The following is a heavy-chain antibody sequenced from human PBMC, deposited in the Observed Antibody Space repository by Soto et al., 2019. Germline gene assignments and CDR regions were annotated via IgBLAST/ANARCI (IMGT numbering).Heavy chain of an antibody. J-gene: IGHJ3*02. CDR1: GYSFTNYW. D-gene: IGHD3-9*01. CDR3: ARHPPTYYDIFTGSDGAFDI. CDR2: IYPGDSDT. V-gene: IGHV5-51*01. Sequence: GESLKISCKGSGYSFTNYWIAWVRQMPGKGLEWMGIIYPGDSDTRYSPSFQGQVSISADKSISTAYLQWSSLKASDTAMYYCARHPPTYYDIFTGSDGAFDIWARGTVVTVSS.